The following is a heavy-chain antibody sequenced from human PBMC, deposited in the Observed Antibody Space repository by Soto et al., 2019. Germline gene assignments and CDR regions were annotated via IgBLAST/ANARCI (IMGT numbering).Heavy chain of an antibody. Sequence: LRLSCAASGFTFSGYAMSCVRQAPGKGLEWVSAISGSGGSTYYADSVKRRFTISRDNSKNTLYLQMNSLRAEDTAVYYCAKTGLDYYDSSGYYHFDYWGQGTLVTVSS. CDR3: AKTGLDYYDSSGYYHFDY. CDR2: ISGSGGST. D-gene: IGHD3-22*01. J-gene: IGHJ4*02. V-gene: IGHV3-23*01. CDR1: GFTFSGYA.